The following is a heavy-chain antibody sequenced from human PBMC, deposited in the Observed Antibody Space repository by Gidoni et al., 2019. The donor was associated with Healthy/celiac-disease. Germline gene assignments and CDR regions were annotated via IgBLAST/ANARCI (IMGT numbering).Heavy chain of an antibody. Sequence: QVQLVESGGGVVQPGRSLRLSCAASAFPFSSYAMHWVRQAPGKGLEWVAVISYDGSNKYYADSVKGRFTSSRDNSKNTLYLQMNSLRAEDTAVYYCAKDIRANAGAVAGTYYYYYGMDVWGQGTTVTVSS. CDR3: AKDIRANAGAVAGTYYYYYGMDV. CDR2: ISYDGSNK. V-gene: IGHV3-30*18. J-gene: IGHJ6*02. D-gene: IGHD6-19*01. CDR1: AFPFSSYA.